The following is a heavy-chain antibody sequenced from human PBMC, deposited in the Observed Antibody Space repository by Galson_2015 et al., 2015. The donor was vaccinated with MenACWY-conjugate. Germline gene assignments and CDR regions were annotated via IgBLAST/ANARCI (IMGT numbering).Heavy chain of an antibody. Sequence: SLRLSCAASGFTLSSYSMNWVRQAPGKGLEWVSSISSSSSYIYYADSVKGRFTISRDNAKNSLYLQMNSLRAEDTAVYYCARGPGRHYDSSGYYDAFDIWGQGTMVTVSS. CDR1: GFTLSSYS. CDR2: ISSSSSYI. J-gene: IGHJ3*02. V-gene: IGHV3-21*01. D-gene: IGHD3-22*01. CDR3: ARGPGRHYDSSGYYDAFDI.